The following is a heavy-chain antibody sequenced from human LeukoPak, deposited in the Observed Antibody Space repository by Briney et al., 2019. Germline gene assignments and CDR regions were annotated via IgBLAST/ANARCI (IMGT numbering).Heavy chain of an antibody. D-gene: IGHD6-19*01. V-gene: IGHV1-69*04. CDR3: ASYRGLRGWYGNWFDP. CDR1: GGTFSSYA. CDR2: IIPILGIA. J-gene: IGHJ5*02. Sequence: SVKVSCKASGGTFSSYAISWVRQAPGQGLEWMGRIIPILGIANYAQKFQGRVTITADKSTSTAYMELSSLRSEDTAVYYCASYRGLRGWYGNWFDPWGQGTLVTVSS.